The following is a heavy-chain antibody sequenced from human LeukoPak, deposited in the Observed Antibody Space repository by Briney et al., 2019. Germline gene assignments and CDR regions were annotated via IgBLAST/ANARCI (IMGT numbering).Heavy chain of an antibody. Sequence: GGSLRLSCAATGFTFSNYAMSWVRQAPGKGLECVSTISGSDGNTYYADSVKGRFTISRDTSKNTLYLQMNSLRAEDTAVYYCARANPYYGMDVWGQGTTVTVSS. J-gene: IGHJ6*02. V-gene: IGHV3-23*01. CDR1: GFTFSNYA. CDR3: ARANPYYGMDV. CDR2: ISGSDGNT.